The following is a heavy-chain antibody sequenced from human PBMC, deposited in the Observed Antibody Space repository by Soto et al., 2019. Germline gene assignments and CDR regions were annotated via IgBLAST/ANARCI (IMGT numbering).Heavy chain of an antibody. J-gene: IGHJ4*02. CDR2: ISGSAIST. CDR3: ARGLYSGFVY. Sequence: GGSLRLSCTASGFTFSTYAISWVRQAPGKGLEWVSAISGSAISTYYADSVKGRFTISRDNPKNTLYLQMNSLRAEDTAVYYCARGLYSGFVYWGQGTLVTVSS. V-gene: IGHV3-23*01. D-gene: IGHD5-12*01. CDR1: GFTFSTYA.